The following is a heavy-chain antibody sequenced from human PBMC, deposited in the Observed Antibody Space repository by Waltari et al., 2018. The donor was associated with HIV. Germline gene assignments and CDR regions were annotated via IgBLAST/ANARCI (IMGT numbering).Heavy chain of an antibody. CDR1: GLTFTNYG. V-gene: IGHV3-33*01. J-gene: IGHJ4*02. D-gene: IGHD2-21*02. Sequence: QVQLVQSGGGVVQPGRSLRLSCVVSGLTFTNYGLHWVRQAPGKGLEWVAVIWYDGSNKYYADSVKGRFTISRDNSKNTLYLQMNTLRVEDTAVYYCARISVTYCGGDCSYFDYWGQGTLVTVSS. CDR3: ARISVTYCGGDCSYFDY. CDR2: IWYDGSNK.